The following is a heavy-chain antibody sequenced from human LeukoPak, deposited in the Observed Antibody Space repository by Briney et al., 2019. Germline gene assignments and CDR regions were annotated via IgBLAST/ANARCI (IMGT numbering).Heavy chain of an antibody. V-gene: IGHV3-74*01. D-gene: IGHD2-2*01. CDR3: ARVSVCSSASCYSVFDY. Sequence: GGSLRLSCAASGFTFSNYYMHWVRQTPGKGLVWVSRISSDGSSTSYADSVKGRFTISRDNAKNTVHLQMNRLSLEDTAVYYCARVSVCSSASCYSVFDYLGQGTLVTVSS. CDR2: ISSDGSST. J-gene: IGHJ4*02. CDR1: GFTFSNYY.